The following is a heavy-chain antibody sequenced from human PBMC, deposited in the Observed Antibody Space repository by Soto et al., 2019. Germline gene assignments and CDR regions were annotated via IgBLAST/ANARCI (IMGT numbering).Heavy chain of an antibody. V-gene: IGHV5-51*01. CDR3: ARLGGALSYYYYGMDV. CDR2: IYPSDSDT. J-gene: IGHJ6*02. CDR1: GYSFSSYW. Sequence: GESLKISCKAAGYSFSSYWIGWVRQMPGKGLEWMGIIYPSDSDTRYSPSFQGQVTISADKSISTAYLQWGSLKTSDIAMYYCARLGGALSYYYYGMDVWGQGTTVTVSS. D-gene: IGHD1-26*01.